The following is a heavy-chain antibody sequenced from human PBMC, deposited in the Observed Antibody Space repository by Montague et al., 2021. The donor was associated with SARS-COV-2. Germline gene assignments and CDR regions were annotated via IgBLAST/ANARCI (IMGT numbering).Heavy chain of an antibody. J-gene: IGHJ4*02. CDR3: ARGPSRLATQEFYFGY. V-gene: IGHV4-31*03. CDR1: GGSVSSGGYY. Sequence: TLSLTCTVSGGSVSSGGYYWSWLRQHPGKGLEWIGYIYYSGNTYYNPSLKSRVTMSVDTTKNQFSLTLNSVTAADTAVYYCARGPSRLATQEFYFGYWGQGTLVSVSS. CDR2: IYYSGNT. D-gene: IGHD5-24*01.